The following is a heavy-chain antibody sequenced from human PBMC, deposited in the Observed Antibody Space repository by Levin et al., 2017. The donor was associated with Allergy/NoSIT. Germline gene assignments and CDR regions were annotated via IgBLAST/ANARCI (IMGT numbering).Heavy chain of an antibody. CDR3: ARDRPYGGYPSYFDY. J-gene: IGHJ4*02. D-gene: IGHD5-12*01. CDR1: GFTFSSYS. Sequence: SGGSLRLSCAASGFTFSSYSMNWVRQAPGKGLEWVSYISSSSSTIYYADSVKGRFTISRDNAKNSLYLQMNSLRAEDTAVYYCARDRPYGGYPSYFDYWGQGTLVTVSS. CDR2: ISSSSSTI. V-gene: IGHV3-48*01.